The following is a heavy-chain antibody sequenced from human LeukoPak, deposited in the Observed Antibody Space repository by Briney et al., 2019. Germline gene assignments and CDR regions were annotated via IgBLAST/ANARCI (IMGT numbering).Heavy chain of an antibody. V-gene: IGHV5-51*01. D-gene: IGHD2-2*01. CDR1: GYSFTSYW. J-gene: IGHJ4*02. Sequence: GESLKISCKGSGYSFTSYWIGWVRQMPGKGLEWMGIIYPGNSDTRYSPSFQGQVTISADKSISTAYLHWSSLKASDTAMYYCARERGYCSNTSCYEGDYFDYWGQGTLVTVSS. CDR3: ARERGYCSNTSCYEGDYFDY. CDR2: IYPGNSDT.